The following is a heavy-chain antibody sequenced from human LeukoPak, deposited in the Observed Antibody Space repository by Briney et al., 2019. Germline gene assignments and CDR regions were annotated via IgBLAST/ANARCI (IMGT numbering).Heavy chain of an antibody. J-gene: IGHJ3*02. CDR1: GFTFSIYG. V-gene: IGHV3-30*18. Sequence: GGSLRLSCAASGFTFSIYGIHWVRQAPGKGLEWVAVISYDGSNKYYADSVKGRFTISRDNSKNTLYLQMNSLRAEDTAVYYCAKDAFDIWGQGTMVTVSS. CDR3: AKDAFDI. CDR2: ISYDGSNK.